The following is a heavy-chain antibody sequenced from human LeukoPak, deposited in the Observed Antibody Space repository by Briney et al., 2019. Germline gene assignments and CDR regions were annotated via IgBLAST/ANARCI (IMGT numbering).Heavy chain of an antibody. CDR2: IYYSGST. Sequence: SQTLSLTCTVSGGSISSGGYYSSWIRQHPGKGLEWIGYIYYSGSTYYNLSLKSRVTISVDTSKNRFSLKLSYVTAADTAVYYCARDTIVVVPAAIWNAFDIWGQGTMVTVSS. J-gene: IGHJ3*02. D-gene: IGHD2-2*01. CDR1: GGSISSGGYY. V-gene: IGHV4-31*03. CDR3: ARDTIVVVPAAIWNAFDI.